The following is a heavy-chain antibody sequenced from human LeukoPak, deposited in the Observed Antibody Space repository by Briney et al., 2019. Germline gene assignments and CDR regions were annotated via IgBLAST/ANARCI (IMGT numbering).Heavy chain of an antibody. Sequence: GGSLGLSCAASGFTFTTYWMSWVRQAPGKGLEWLANIKQDGTEKYYVDSVKGRFTISRDNAKNSLYLQMNSLRVEDTAVYYCAKVANYYYGSETYYLFEHWGQGTPVTASS. CDR2: IKQDGTEK. CDR3: AKVANYYYGSETYYLFEH. J-gene: IGHJ4*02. CDR1: GFTFTTYW. V-gene: IGHV3-7*01. D-gene: IGHD3-10*01.